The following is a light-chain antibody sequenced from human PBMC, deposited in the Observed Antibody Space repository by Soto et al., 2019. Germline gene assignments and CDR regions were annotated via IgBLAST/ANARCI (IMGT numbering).Light chain of an antibody. CDR3: QSHDSTNVV. Sequence: NFMLTQPHSVSESPGKTVTISCTGSGGSIATNYVQWHQQRPGSAPTTVIYEDDKRPSGVPDRFSGSIDRSSNSASRIISGLKTEDEADYYCQSHDSTNVVFGRGTKLTVL. V-gene: IGLV6-57*02. CDR2: EDD. J-gene: IGLJ2*01. CDR1: GGSIATNY.